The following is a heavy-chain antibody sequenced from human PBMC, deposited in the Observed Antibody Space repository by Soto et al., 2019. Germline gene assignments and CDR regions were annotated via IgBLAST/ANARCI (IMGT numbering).Heavy chain of an antibody. CDR2: ISGSGGST. D-gene: IGHD3-22*01. J-gene: IGHJ4*02. CDR1: GFTFSSYA. Sequence: PGGSLRLSCAASGFTFSSYAMSWVRQAPGKGLEWVSAISGSGGSTYYADSVKGRFTISRDNSKNTLYLQMNSLRAEDTAVYYCAKDLYYYDSSGYYFSFDYWGQGTLVTVPS. CDR3: AKDLYYYDSSGYYFSFDY. V-gene: IGHV3-23*01.